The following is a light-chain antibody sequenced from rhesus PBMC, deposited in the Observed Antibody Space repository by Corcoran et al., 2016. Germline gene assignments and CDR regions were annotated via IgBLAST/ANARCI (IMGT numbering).Light chain of an antibody. CDR1: QSVGRY. CDR3: QQTSHLWT. CDR2: GAS. J-gene: IGKJ1*01. Sequence: EIVVTQSPATLSLSPGERATLSCRASQSVGRYLAWYQQKPGQTPRLLIYGASNRAPGIPDRFSGSGSGTDFTLTISSLEPEDVGVYYCQQTSHLWTFGQGTKVEIK. V-gene: IGKV3-24*04.